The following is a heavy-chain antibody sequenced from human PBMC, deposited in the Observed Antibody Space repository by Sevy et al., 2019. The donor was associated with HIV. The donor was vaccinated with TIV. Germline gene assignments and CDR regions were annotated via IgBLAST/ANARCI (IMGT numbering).Heavy chain of an antibody. V-gene: IGHV3-66*01. CDR3: AKVDVVVPVADYGLDV. Sequence: GGSLRLSCAASGFTVNSNYMTWVRQAPGKGLEGVSVIYSDGTTYHADSVKDRFTISRDNSKNTLYLQMNSLRAEDTAVYYCAKVDVVVPVADYGLDVWGQGTTVTVSS. CDR1: GFTVNSNY. D-gene: IGHD2-2*01. CDR2: IYSDGTT. J-gene: IGHJ6*02.